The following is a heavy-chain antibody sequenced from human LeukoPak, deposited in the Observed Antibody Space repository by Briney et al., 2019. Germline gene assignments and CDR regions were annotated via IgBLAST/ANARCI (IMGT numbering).Heavy chain of an antibody. V-gene: IGHV3-11*01. CDR1: GFTFSDYY. J-gene: IGHJ6*02. CDR3: ASAGAHGYCSSTSCSYYCYYGMDV. Sequence: PGGSLRLSCAASGFTFSDYYMSWIRQAPGKGLEWVSYISSSGSTIYYADSVKGRYTISRDNAKNSLYLQMNSLRAEDTAVDYGASAGAHGYCSSTSCSYYCYYGMDVWGQGTTVTVSS. CDR2: ISSSGSTI. D-gene: IGHD2-2*01.